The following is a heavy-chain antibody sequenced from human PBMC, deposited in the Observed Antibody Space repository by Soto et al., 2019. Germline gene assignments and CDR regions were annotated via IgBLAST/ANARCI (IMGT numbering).Heavy chain of an antibody. CDR3: ARAKDRQQLGGNYYYILDV. J-gene: IGHJ6*02. V-gene: IGHV1-69*05. CDR1: GGTFSTSA. CDR2: IMPVFATP. D-gene: IGHD3-3*02. Sequence: QVQLVQSGAEVKKPGSSVKVSCKASGGTFSTSAISWVRQAPGQGLEWVGGIMPVFATPDYAQKFQGRVTXXXDXXTTTAYLELTSLRTDDTAVYYCARAKDRQQLGGNYYYILDVWGQGTAIIVSS.